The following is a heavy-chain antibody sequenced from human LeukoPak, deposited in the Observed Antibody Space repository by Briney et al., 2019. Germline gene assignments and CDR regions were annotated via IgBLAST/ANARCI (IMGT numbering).Heavy chain of an antibody. J-gene: IGHJ4*02. Sequence: SETLSLTCAVYGGSFSGYYWRWIRQPPGKGLEWIGEINHSGSTNYNPSLKSRVTISVDTSKNQFSLKLSSVTAADTAVYYCARGLGYYDSSGYYHFDHWGQGTLVTVSS. CDR2: INHSGST. D-gene: IGHD3-22*01. CDR1: GGSFSGYY. V-gene: IGHV4-34*01. CDR3: ARGLGYYDSSGYYHFDH.